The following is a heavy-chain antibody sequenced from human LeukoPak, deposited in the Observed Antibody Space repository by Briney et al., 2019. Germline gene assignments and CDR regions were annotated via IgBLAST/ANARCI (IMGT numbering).Heavy chain of an antibody. V-gene: IGHV5-51*01. Sequence: GESLKISCKGSGYSFSSYWIGWVRQMPGKGLESMGIIFSGDSDTRYSPSFQGQVTISADKAISTAYLQWSSLSASDTAMYYCARLRESYRSAFDIWGQGTMVTVSS. CDR1: GYSFSSYW. CDR2: IFSGDSDT. CDR3: ARLRESYRSAFDI. J-gene: IGHJ3*02. D-gene: IGHD3-10*01.